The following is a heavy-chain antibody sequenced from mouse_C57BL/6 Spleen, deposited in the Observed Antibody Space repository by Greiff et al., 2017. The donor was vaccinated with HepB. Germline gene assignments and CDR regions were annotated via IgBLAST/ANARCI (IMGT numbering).Heavy chain of an antibody. V-gene: IGHV1-62-2*01. Sequence: VKLQESGAELVKPGASVKLSCKASGYTFTEYTIHWVKQRSGQGLEWIGWFYPGSGSIKYNEKFKDKATLTADKSSSTVYMELSRLTSEDSAVYFCARHEEPLLTGYWYFDVWGTGTTVTVSS. CDR2: FYPGSGSI. CDR3: ARHEEPLLTGYWYFDV. CDR1: GYTFTEYT. D-gene: IGHD4-1*01. J-gene: IGHJ1*03.